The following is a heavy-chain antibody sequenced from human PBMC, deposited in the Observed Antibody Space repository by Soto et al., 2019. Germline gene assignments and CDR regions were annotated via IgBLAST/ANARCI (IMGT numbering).Heavy chain of an antibody. CDR2: IYHSGST. D-gene: IGHD2-15*01. CDR1: GGSISSSNW. CDR3: ARGGYCSGGSCYFIDY. Sequence: PSETLSLTYAVSGGSISSSNWWSWVRQPPGKGLEWIGEIYHSGSTNYNPSLKSRVTISVDKSKNQFSLKLSSVTAADTAVYYCARGGYCSGGSCYFIDYWGQGTLVTVSS. V-gene: IGHV4-4*02. J-gene: IGHJ4*02.